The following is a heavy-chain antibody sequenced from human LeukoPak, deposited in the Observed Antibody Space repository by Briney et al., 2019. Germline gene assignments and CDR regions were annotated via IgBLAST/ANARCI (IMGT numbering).Heavy chain of an antibody. J-gene: IGHJ6*02. CDR1: GGSFSGYY. CDR2: LNHSGST. CDR3: ARIRVPPTTPYYYYGMDV. Sequence: SETLSLTCAVSGGSFSGYYWSWIRQPPGKGLEWIGELNHSGSTNYNPSLKSRVTISVDTSKNQFSLKLSSVTAADTAMYYCARIRVPPTTPYYYYGMDVWGQGTTVTVSS. V-gene: IGHV4-34*01. D-gene: IGHD2-15*01.